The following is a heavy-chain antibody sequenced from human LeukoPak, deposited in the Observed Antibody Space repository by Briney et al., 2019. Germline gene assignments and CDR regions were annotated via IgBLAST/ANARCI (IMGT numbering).Heavy chain of an antibody. V-gene: IGHV7-4-1*02. J-gene: IGHJ5*02. Sequence: GASVKVSCKASGYTFTDYAMNWVRQAPGQGLEWTGWIHPNTGNPTYAQGFTGRFVFSLDTSVGTTYLQISSLKAEDTAVYYCARAYQSLGGLSLPDHWGQGTLVTVSS. D-gene: IGHD3-16*02. CDR2: IHPNTGNP. CDR3: ARAYQSLGGLSLPDH. CDR1: GYTFTDYA.